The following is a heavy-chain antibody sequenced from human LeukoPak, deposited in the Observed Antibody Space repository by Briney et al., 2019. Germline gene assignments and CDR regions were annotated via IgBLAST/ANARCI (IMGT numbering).Heavy chain of an antibody. CDR2: ISSSSSYI. CDR3: AVFWSGYYSLDY. D-gene: IGHD3-3*01. CDR1: GFTFSSYS. J-gene: IGHJ4*02. V-gene: IGHV3-21*01. Sequence: PGGSLRLSCAASGFTFSSYSMNWVRQAPGKGLEWVSSISSSSSYIYYADSVKGRFTISRDNAKSSLYLQMNSLRAEDTAVYYCAVFWSGYYSLDYWGQGTLVTVSS.